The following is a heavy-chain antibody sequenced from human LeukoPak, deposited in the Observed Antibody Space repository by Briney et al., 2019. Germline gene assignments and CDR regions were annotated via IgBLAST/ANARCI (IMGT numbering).Heavy chain of an antibody. CDR2: INHSGST. Sequence: PSETLSLTCAVYGGSFSGYYWSWIRQPPGKGLEWIGEINHSGSTNYNPSLKSRVTVSVDTSKNQFSLKLSPVTAADTAVYYCARGSIWNYWGQGTLVTVSS. V-gene: IGHV4-34*01. CDR1: GGSFSGYY. CDR3: ARGSIWNY. D-gene: IGHD3-3*01. J-gene: IGHJ4*02.